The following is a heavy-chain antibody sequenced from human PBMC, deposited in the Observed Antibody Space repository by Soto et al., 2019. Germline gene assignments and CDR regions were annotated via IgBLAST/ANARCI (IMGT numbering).Heavy chain of an antibody. V-gene: IGHV3-23*01. Sequence: EVQLLESGGGLVQPGGSLRLSCAASGFTFSTYAMAWVRQAPGEGLEWVSGISGGGGRTYYADPVKGRFTISRDNSKNALYLQLNSLRADDADISDCAKRDYSDSNCDAAVFESWGQGTLVTVSS. CDR3: AKRDYSDSNCDAAVFES. D-gene: IGHD3-22*01. J-gene: IGHJ4*02. CDR2: ISGGGGRT. CDR1: GFTFSTYA.